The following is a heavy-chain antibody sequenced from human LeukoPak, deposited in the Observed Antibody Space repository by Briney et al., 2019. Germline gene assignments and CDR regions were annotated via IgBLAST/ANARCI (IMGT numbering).Heavy chain of an antibody. CDR3: ARDGYYYDSSGYSLFDY. CDR1: GGSISSYY. CDR2: IYTSGST. Sequence: SETLSLTCTVAGGSISSYYWSWIRQPAGKGLEWIGRIYTSGSTNYNPSLKSRVTMSVDTSKNQFSLKLSAVTAADTAVYSCARDGYYYDSSGYSLFDYWGQGTLVTVSS. V-gene: IGHV4-4*07. J-gene: IGHJ4*02. D-gene: IGHD3-22*01.